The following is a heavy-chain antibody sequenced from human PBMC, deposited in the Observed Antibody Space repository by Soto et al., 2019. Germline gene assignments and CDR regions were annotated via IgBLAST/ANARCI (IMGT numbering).Heavy chain of an antibody. D-gene: IGHD6-13*01. J-gene: IGHJ4*02. Sequence: QVQLQESGPGLVKPSQTLSLTCTVSSGSISSGGYYWSWIRQHPGKGLEWIGYIYYSGSTYYNPSLKSRVTISVDTSKNQFSLKLSSVTAADTAVYYCARDAAAGMEYYFDYWVQGTLVTVSS. V-gene: IGHV4-31*03. CDR2: IYYSGST. CDR3: ARDAAAGMEYYFDY. CDR1: SGSISSGGYY.